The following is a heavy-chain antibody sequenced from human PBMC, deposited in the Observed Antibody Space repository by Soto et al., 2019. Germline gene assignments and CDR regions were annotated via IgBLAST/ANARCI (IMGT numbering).Heavy chain of an antibody. CDR3: ARDNYGSSGYYYGAFHI. D-gene: IGHD3-22*01. J-gene: IGHJ3*02. V-gene: IGHV4-31*03. CDR1: CGSIRSGGHY. Sequence: SETLSLTCTFSCGSIRSGGHYWSWVRQHPGKGLEGIGCIFYSGSTYYNPSLTSRVTISVDTSKNQFSLKLTSVTAADTAVSFCARDNYGSSGYYYGAFHIWGQGTMVTVS. CDR2: IFYSGST.